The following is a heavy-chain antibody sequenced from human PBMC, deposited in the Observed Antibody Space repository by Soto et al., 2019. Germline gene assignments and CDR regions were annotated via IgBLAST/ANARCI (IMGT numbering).Heavy chain of an antibody. CDR3: ASSGYCSGGSCSYPQYYYYGMDV. J-gene: IGHJ6*02. V-gene: IGHV1-69*13. Sequence: ASVKLSCKDSGGTFSSYSISWVRQAPGQGLEWMGGIIPIFGTANYAQKFQGRVTITADESTSTAYMELSSLRSEDTAVYYCASSGYCSGGSCSYPQYYYYGMDVWGQGTTVTLSS. D-gene: IGHD2-15*01. CDR1: GGTFSSYS. CDR2: IIPIFGTA.